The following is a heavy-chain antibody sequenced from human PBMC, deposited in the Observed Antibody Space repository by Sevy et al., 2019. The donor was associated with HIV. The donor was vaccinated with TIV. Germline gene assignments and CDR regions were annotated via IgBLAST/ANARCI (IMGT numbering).Heavy chain of an antibody. CDR1: GYTFTGYY. V-gene: IGHV1-2*02. CDR3: ARNVMGATSYYYGMDV. D-gene: IGHD1-26*01. J-gene: IGHJ6*02. Sequence: ASVKVSCKASGYTFTGYYMHWVRQAPGQGLEWMGWINPNCGGTNYAQKFQGRVTMTRDTSISTAYMELSRLRSDDTAVYYCARNVMGATSYYYGMDVWVQGTTVTVSS. CDR2: INPNCGGT.